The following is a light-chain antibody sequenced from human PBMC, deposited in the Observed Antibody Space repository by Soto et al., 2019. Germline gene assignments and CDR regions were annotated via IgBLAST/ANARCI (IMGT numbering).Light chain of an antibody. CDR1: SSDVGAYNY. J-gene: IGLJ3*02. Sequence: QSVLTQPASVSGSPGQSITISCTGTSSDVGAYNYVSWYQQHPGRAPKLMIYDVSNRPSGVSNRFSGSKSGNTASLTISGLQAEDEGDYYCSSYTSSSTRVFGGGTKLTVL. CDR3: SSYTSSSTRV. V-gene: IGLV2-14*01. CDR2: DVS.